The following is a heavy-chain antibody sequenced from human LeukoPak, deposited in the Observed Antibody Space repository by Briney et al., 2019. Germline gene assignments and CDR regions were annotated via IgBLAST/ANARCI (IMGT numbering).Heavy chain of an antibody. D-gene: IGHD2-2*01. V-gene: IGHV3-7*01. CDR1: GFIINNYW. Sequence: RGPLRLSCAASGFIINNYWMSWVRQAPGKGLEWVGNINGDGRQKYYADSVRGRFTISRDNADNSLYLLMNSLTAGDAAVYYCAKFNTNPGHALDIWGQGTMVTVSS. CDR2: INGDGRQK. CDR3: AKFNTNPGHALDI. J-gene: IGHJ3*02.